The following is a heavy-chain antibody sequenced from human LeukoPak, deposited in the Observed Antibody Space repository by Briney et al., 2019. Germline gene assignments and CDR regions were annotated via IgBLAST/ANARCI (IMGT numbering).Heavy chain of an antibody. D-gene: IGHD6-13*01. CDR3: AKEGSSWYYFDY. J-gene: IGHJ4*02. Sequence: GGSLRLSCAASGFTFSNYWMSWVRQAPGKGLEWVANIKQDRSEKYYVDSVKGRFTISRDNAKNSLYLQMNSRRAEDTAVYYCAKEGSSWYYFDYWGQGTLVTVSS. CDR2: IKQDRSEK. V-gene: IGHV3-7*01. CDR1: GFTFSNYW.